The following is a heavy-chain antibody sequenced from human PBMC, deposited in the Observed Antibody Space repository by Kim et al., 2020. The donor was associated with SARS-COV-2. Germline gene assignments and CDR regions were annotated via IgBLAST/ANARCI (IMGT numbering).Heavy chain of an antibody. Sequence: YAQKFQGRVTITADESTSTAYMELSRLRSEDTAVYYCARYYSNYLNWFDPWGQGTLVTVSS. J-gene: IGHJ5*02. V-gene: IGHV1-69*01. CDR3: ARYYSNYLNWFDP. D-gene: IGHD4-4*01.